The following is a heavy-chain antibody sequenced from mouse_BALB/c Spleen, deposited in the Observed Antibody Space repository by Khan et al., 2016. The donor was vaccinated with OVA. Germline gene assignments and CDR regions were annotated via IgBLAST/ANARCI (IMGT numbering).Heavy chain of an antibody. CDR1: GYSFNVYY. D-gene: IGHD2-14*01. J-gene: IGHJ3*01. Sequence: VQLQQSGPDLVKPGASVKISCKASGYSFNVYYMHWVKQSHGKSLEWIGRVNPNNGDTNYNQTFKGKAILPVDTSYSTAYMELRSLTSEASAILYCSRRYDVFAYWGQVTLVTVSA. V-gene: IGHV1-18*01. CDR3: SRRYDVFAY. CDR2: VNPNNGDT.